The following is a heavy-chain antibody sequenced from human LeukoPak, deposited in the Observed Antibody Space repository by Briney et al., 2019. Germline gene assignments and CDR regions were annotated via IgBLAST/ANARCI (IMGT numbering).Heavy chain of an antibody. CDR3: ARESNYHGSGTGWFDP. J-gene: IGHJ5*02. CDR1: GGSISRGGYS. V-gene: IGHV4-30-4*07. CDR2: FYYSGST. Sequence: SQTLSFTCAVSGGSISRGGYSWSWIRQPPGKGLEWIGYFYYSGSTYYNPSLKSRVTISLDTSKNQLSLKLSSVTAADTAVYYCARESNYHGSGTGWFDPWGQGTLVTVSS. D-gene: IGHD3-10*01.